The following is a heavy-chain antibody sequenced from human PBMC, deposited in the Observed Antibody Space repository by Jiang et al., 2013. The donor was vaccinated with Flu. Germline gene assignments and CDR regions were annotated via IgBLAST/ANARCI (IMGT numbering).Heavy chain of an antibody. V-gene: IGHV4-4*07. CDR1: GGSISSYY. D-gene: IGHD3-22*01. J-gene: IGHJ5*02. CDR3: ARVSYYYDSSGYYWGGGWFDP. CDR2: IYTSGST. Sequence: GSGLVKPSETLSLTCTVSGGSISSYYWSWIRQPAGKGLEWIGRIYTSGSTNYNPSLKSRVTMSVDTSKNQFSLKLSSVTAADTAVYYCARVSYYYDSSGYYWGGGWFDPWGQGTLVTVSS.